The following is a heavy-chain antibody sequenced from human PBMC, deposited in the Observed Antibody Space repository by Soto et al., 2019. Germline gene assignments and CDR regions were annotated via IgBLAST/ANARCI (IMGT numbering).Heavy chain of an antibody. Sequence: ASVKVSCKASGYTFTSYAMHWVRQAPGQRLEWMGWINAGNGNTKYSQKFQGRVTITRDTSASTAYMELSSLRSEDTAVYYCARDRSRYYDSTGLSGMDVWGQGTTVTVSS. J-gene: IGHJ6*02. CDR3: ARDRSRYYDSTGLSGMDV. CDR1: GYTFTSYA. V-gene: IGHV1-3*01. D-gene: IGHD3-22*01. CDR2: INAGNGNT.